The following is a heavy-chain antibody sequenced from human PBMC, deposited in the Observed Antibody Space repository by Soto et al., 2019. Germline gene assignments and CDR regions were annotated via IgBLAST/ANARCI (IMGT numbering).Heavy chain of an antibody. J-gene: IGHJ4*02. V-gene: IGHV4-59*01. D-gene: IGHD2-21*01. CDR3: ARDKSPGLYYY. CDR2: IYYSGST. CDR1: GGSISSYY. Sequence: SETLSLTCTVSGGSISSYYWSWIRQPPGKGLEWIGYIYYSGSTNYNPSLKSRVTISVDTSKNQFSLKLTSVTAADPAVYYCARDKSPGLYYYWGQGTLVTVSS.